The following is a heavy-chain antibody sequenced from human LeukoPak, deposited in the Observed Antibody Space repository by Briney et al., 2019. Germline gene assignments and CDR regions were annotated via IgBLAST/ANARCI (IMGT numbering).Heavy chain of an antibody. J-gene: IGHJ6*03. D-gene: IGHD6-19*01. Sequence: SVKVSCKASGGTFSSYAISWVRQAPGQGLEWMGGIIPIFGTANYAQKFQGRVTITADESTSTAYMELSSLRSEDTAVYYCARVGPVAGTDYYYYMDVWGKGTTVTISS. V-gene: IGHV1-69*13. CDR2: IIPIFGTA. CDR3: ARVGPVAGTDYYYYMDV. CDR1: GGTFSSYA.